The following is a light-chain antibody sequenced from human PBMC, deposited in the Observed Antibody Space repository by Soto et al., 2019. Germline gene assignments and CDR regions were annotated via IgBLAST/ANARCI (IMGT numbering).Light chain of an antibody. Sequence: QYTSTLSASVGDRVSITCRASQSISSWFAWYQQKPGKAPKLLIYDASSLESGVPSRFSGSGSGTEFTLTISSLQPEDFATYYCQQYNNYSWKFGQGTKVAIK. V-gene: IGKV1-5*01. CDR2: DAS. CDR1: QSISSW. J-gene: IGKJ1*01. CDR3: QQYNNYSWK.